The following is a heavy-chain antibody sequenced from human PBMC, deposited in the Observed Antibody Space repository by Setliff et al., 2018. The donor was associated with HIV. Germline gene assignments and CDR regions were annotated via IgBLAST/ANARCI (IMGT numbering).Heavy chain of an antibody. Sequence: GASVKVSCKASGYTFTGYYMHWVRQAPGQGLEWMGWINPNSGGTNYAQIFQGRVTMTRDTSISTAYMELSRLRSDDTAVYYCASTENYYDTSAYYYQRYWGQGTLVTVSS. CDR2: INPNSGGT. J-gene: IGHJ4*02. CDR3: ASTENYYDTSAYYYQRY. V-gene: IGHV1-2*02. D-gene: IGHD3-22*01. CDR1: GYTFTGYY.